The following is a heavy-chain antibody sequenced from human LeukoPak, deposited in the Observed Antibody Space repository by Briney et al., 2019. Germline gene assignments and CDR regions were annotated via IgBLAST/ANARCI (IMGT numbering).Heavy chain of an antibody. CDR3: AKNHDSNGYHTDDAFDL. D-gene: IGHD3-22*01. V-gene: IGHV3-23*01. Sequence: GSLRLSCAASGFTFSSYAMSWVRQAPGKGLEWVSAISGSGGSTYYADSVKGRFTISRDNSKSTLYLQMNSLRAEDTAIYYCAKNHDSNGYHTDDAFDLWGQGTMVTVSS. CDR2: ISGSGGST. J-gene: IGHJ3*01. CDR1: GFTFSSYA.